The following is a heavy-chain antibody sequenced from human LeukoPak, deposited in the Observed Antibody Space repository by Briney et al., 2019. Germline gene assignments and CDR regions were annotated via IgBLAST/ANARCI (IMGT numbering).Heavy chain of an antibody. D-gene: IGHD1-26*01. CDR2: ISGSGGST. CDR3: AKDAYSGTYSDY. CDR1: GFTFSSYD. J-gene: IGHJ4*02. V-gene: IGHV3-23*01. Sequence: GGSLRLSCAASGFTFSSYDMCWVRPGPGKGLEWVSAISGSGGSTYYADSVKGRLTISRDNSKNTLYLQMNSLRAEDTAVYYCAKDAYSGTYSDYWGQGDLVIVSS.